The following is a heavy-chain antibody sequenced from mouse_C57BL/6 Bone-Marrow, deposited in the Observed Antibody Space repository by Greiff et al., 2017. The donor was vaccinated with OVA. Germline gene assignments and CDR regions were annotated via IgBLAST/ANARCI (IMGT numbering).Heavy chain of an antibody. CDR3: ANPSYYGSSLDY. D-gene: IGHD1-1*01. V-gene: IGHV1-81*01. Sequence: QVHVKQSGAELARPGASVKLSCKASGYTFTSYGISWVKQRTGQGLEWIGEIYPRSGNTYYNEKFKGKATLTADKSSSTAYMELRSLTSEDSAVYFCANPSYYGSSLDYWGQGTTLTVSS. J-gene: IGHJ2*01. CDR1: GYTFTSYG. CDR2: IYPRSGNT.